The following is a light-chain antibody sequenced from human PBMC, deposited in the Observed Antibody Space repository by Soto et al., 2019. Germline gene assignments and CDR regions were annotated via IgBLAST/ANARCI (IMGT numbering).Light chain of an antibody. J-gene: IGKJ1*01. CDR2: GAS. CDR3: QQYFKSPWT. Sequence: IVLTQSPGTLSLSPGDRATLSCGASQTISGNYLAWYQQKTGQVPRLLIYGASSRAIGIPDRFSGSGSGTDFALTISRLEPEDCAVYYFQQYFKSPWTFGQGTKGEIK. CDR1: QTISGNY. V-gene: IGKV3-20*01.